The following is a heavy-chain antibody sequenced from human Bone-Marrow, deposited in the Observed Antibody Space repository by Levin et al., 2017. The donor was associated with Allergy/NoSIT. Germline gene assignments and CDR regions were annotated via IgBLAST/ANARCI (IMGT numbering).Heavy chain of an antibody. D-gene: IGHD3-10*01. CDR1: GFTFSSYW. V-gene: IGHV3-7*01. CDR2: IKQDGSEK. J-gene: IGHJ6*02. CDR3: ARDEGMLRGDIFHYGMDV. Sequence: PGGSLRLSCGASGFTFSSYWMSWVRQAPGKGLEWVGNIKQDGSEKYYVDSVKGRFTISRDNAKNSVFLEMNSLRAEDSAVYYCARDEGMLRGDIFHYGMDVWGQGTRVTVSS.